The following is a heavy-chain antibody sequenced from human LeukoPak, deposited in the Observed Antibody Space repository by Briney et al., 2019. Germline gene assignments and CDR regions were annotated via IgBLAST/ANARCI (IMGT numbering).Heavy chain of an antibody. CDR3: TRVGSSGSVDY. V-gene: IGHV3-11*06. CDR1: GFTFSDYY. CDR2: ISDRTSDT. D-gene: IGHD1-1*01. J-gene: IGHJ4*02. Sequence: PGGSLRLSCAASGFTFSDYYMSWIRQAPGKGLEWVSYISDRTSDTNYIDSVKGRFTISRDNAKNSLYLQMNSLRAEDTAVYYRTRVGSSGSVDYWGQGTLITVSS.